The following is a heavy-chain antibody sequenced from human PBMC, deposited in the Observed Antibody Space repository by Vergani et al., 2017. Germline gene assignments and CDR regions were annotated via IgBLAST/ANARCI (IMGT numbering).Heavy chain of an antibody. J-gene: IGHJ3*02. D-gene: IGHD6-19*01. CDR3: AKVGRSEVAGTFGAFDI. CDR2: IYSGGST. Sequence: EVQVVEPGGGLVQPGGSLRLSCAASGFTVSSNYMSWVRQAPGKGLEWVSVIYSGGSTYYADSVKGRFIISRDNSKNTLFLHMNSLRPEDTAVYYCAKVGRSEVAGTFGAFDIWGQGTMVTVSS. V-gene: IGHV3-66*01. CDR1: GFTVSSNY.